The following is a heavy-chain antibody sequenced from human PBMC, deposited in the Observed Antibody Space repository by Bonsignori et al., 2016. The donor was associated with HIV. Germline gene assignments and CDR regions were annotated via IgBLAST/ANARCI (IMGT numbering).Heavy chain of an antibody. CDR2: INPNSGGT. D-gene: IGHD2-2*01. Sequence: WVRQAPGQGLEWMGWINPNSGGTNYAQKFQGRVTMTRDTSISTAYMELSRLRSDDTAVYYCAREDIVVVPAAMLNWFDPWGQGTLVTVSS. J-gene: IGHJ5*02. V-gene: IGHV1-2*02. CDR3: AREDIVVVPAAMLNWFDP.